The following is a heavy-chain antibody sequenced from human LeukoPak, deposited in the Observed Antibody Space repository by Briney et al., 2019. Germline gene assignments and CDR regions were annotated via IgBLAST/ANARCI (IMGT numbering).Heavy chain of an antibody. CDR2: ISSSGSTI. CDR3: AREDSDYSNYDF. V-gene: IGHV3-48*03. J-gene: IGHJ4*02. CDR1: GFTFSSYE. D-gene: IGHD4-11*01. Sequence: PGGSLRLSCAASGFTFSSYEMNWVRQAPGKGLEWVSYISSSGSTIYYADSVKGRFTISRDNARNSLYLQMNSLRAEDTAVYYCAREDSDYSNYDFWGQGTLVTVSS.